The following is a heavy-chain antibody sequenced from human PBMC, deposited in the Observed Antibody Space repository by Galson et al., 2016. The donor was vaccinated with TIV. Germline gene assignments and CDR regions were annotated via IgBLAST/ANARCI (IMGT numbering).Heavy chain of an antibody. V-gene: IGHV1-46*01. J-gene: IGHJ6*03. Sequence: SVKVSCKASGYTFTSYYMHWVRQAPGQGLEWMGVINPTGGTVHYAQKFQGRVTLTRDTSTSTVYMRLSSLRSEDTAVYYCARDRVRELVDFYYYHMDVWGKGTTVTVSS. D-gene: IGHD1-26*01. CDR3: ARDRVRELVDFYYYHMDV. CDR2: INPTGGTV. CDR1: GYTFTSYY.